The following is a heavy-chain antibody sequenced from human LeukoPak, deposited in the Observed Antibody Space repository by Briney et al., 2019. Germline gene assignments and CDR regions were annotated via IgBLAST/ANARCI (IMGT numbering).Heavy chain of an antibody. J-gene: IGHJ4*02. CDR2: INHSGST. Sequence: SETLSLTCAVYGGSFSGYYWSWIRQPPGKGLEWVGEINHSGSTNYNPSLKSRVTISVDTSKNQFSLKLSSVTAADTAVYYCARGGAYCSGGSCNVFDYWGQGTLVTVSS. CDR1: GGSFSGYY. CDR3: ARGGAYCSGGSCNVFDY. V-gene: IGHV4-34*01. D-gene: IGHD2-15*01.